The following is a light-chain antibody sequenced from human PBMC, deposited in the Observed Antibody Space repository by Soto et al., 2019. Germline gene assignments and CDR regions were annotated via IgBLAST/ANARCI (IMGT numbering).Light chain of an antibody. J-gene: IGKJ4*01. CDR1: RGVSANY. Sequence: ENLLTQSPGTLSLSPGEGATLSCRASRGVSANYLAWYQQQPGQAPTLLIFGASTRATGVPTRFSGSRSGAEFTLTINSLQSEDFTVYYCQPYNNWPLTFGGGTKVDIK. V-gene: IGKV3-15*01. CDR2: GAS. CDR3: QPYNNWPLT.